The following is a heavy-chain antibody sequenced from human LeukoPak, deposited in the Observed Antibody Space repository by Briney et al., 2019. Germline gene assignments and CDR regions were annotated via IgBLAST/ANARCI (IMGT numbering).Heavy chain of an antibody. CDR1: GFTFSSYS. CDR2: ISPDGIDK. CDR3: VRGSDS. J-gene: IGHJ4*02. Sequence: GGSLRLSCAASGFTFSSYSMNWVRQAPGKGLEWAANISPDGIDKYYVDSVRGRFTISRDNAKNSLYLQMSSLRAEDTAIYYCVRGSDSWGQGTLVTVSS. V-gene: IGHV3-7*01.